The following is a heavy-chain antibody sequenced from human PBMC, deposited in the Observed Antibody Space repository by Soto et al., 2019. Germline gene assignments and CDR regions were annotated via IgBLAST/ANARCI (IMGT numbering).Heavy chain of an antibody. CDR1: GGSIISSSYY. V-gene: IGHV4-39*01. CDR2: IYYSGST. D-gene: IGHD3-3*01. CDR3: ASRLSYDFWSGYSLLDDY. J-gene: IGHJ4*02. Sequence: WETLSLTCTVSGGSIISSSYYWVLIRQPPGKGLEWIGSIYYSGSTYYNPSLKSRVTISVDTSKNQFSLKLSSVTAADTAVYYCASRLSYDFWSGYSLLDDYWGQGTLVTVSS.